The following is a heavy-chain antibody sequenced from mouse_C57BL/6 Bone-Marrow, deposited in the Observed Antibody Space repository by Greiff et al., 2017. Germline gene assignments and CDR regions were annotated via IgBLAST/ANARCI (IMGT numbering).Heavy chain of an antibody. CDR3: ARVYYGSSYYYAMDY. V-gene: IGHV5-4*03. CDR2: ISDGGSYT. CDR1: GFTFSSYA. D-gene: IGHD1-1*01. Sequence: EVKLMESGGGLVKPGGSLKLSCAASGFTFSSYAMSLVRQTPEKRLEWVATISDGGSYTYYPDNVKGRFTISRDNAKNNLYLQMSHLKSEDTAMYYCARVYYGSSYYYAMDYWGQGTSVTVSS. J-gene: IGHJ4*01.